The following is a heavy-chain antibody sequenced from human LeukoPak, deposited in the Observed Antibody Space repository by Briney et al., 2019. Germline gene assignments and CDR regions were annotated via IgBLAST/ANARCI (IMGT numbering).Heavy chain of an antibody. Sequence: PSETLSLTCSVSGASITSGGYYWSWIRQSPGKGLEWIGYIYYTGTSYNPSLKSRVTISADTSKNQFSLKLISVTAADTAVYYCASRKLGNDYWGQGTLVTVSS. D-gene: IGHD7-27*01. J-gene: IGHJ4*02. CDR2: IYYTGT. V-gene: IGHV4-61*08. CDR3: ASRKLGNDY. CDR1: GASITSGGYY.